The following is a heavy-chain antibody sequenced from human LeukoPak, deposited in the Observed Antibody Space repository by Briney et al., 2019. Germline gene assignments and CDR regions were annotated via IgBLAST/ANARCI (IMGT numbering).Heavy chain of an antibody. Sequence: SQTLSLTCTVSGGSISSGDYYWSWIRQPPGKGLEWIGYIYYSGSIYYNPSLKSRVTISVDTSKNQFSLKLSSVTAADTAVYYCASSQVVLRFLEWTSYFDYWGQGTLVTVSS. CDR3: ASSQVVLRFLEWTSYFDY. V-gene: IGHV4-30-4*08. CDR1: GGSISSGDYY. D-gene: IGHD3-3*01. J-gene: IGHJ4*02. CDR2: IYYSGSI.